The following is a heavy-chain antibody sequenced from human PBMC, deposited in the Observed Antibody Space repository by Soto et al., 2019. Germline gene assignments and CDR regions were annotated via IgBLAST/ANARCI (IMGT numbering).Heavy chain of an antibody. CDR3: ARRAVAGTSYFDY. J-gene: IGHJ4*02. CDR2: IIPILGIA. D-gene: IGHD6-19*01. Sequence: QVQLVQSGAEVKKPGSSVKVSCKASGGTFSSYTISWVRQAPGQGLEWMGRIIPILGIANYAQKFQGRVTITADKSTSTGYMELSSLRSEDTAVYYCARRAVAGTSYFDYWGQGTLVTVSS. CDR1: GGTFSSYT. V-gene: IGHV1-69*02.